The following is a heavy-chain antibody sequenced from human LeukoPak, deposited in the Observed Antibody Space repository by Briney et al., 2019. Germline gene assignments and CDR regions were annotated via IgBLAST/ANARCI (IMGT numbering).Heavy chain of an antibody. CDR2: ISHSGTT. CDR1: GGSIDITNY. J-gene: IGHJ4*02. Sequence: SETLSLTCAVSGGSIDITNYWSWVRPAPGKGLEWIGEISHSGTTNYSPSLRSRVPMSLDRANNQFSLNLTSVTYADTAVYYCTRENRPFCPFAYWGQGVLVTVSS. V-gene: IGHV4-4*02. CDR3: TRENRPFCPFAY. D-gene: IGHD2/OR15-2a*01.